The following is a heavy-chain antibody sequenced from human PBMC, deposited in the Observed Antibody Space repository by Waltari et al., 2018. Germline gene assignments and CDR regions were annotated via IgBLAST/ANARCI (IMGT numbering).Heavy chain of an antibody. D-gene: IGHD3-16*01. CDR2: IFWDDDK. CDR1: GFSLTTSGLG. V-gene: IGHV2-5*02. CDR3: THRQASGLGDY. Sequence: QITLKESGPALVKPTQTLTLTCTFSGFSLTTSGLGVGWIRQPPGKALEWLALIFWDDDKRYSPSLKSRLTITKDTSKTQVVLTMTSMDPVDTATYYCTHRQASGLGDYWGQGTLVTVSS. J-gene: IGHJ4*02.